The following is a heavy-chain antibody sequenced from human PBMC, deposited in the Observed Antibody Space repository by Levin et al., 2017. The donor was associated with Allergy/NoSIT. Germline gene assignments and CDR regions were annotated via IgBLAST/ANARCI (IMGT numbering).Heavy chain of an antibody. V-gene: IGHV3-72*01. Sequence: PGGSLRLSCAASGFTFSDHYMDWVRQAPGKGLEWVGRSRNRVNSYTTEYAASVKGRFTISRDDSKNSLYLQMNSLKTEDTAVYYCTRGLYYDFWSGYPNWGQGSLVTVSS. CDR3: TRGLYYDFWSGYPN. J-gene: IGHJ4*02. D-gene: IGHD3-3*01. CDR1: GFTFSDHY. CDR2: SRNRVNSYTT.